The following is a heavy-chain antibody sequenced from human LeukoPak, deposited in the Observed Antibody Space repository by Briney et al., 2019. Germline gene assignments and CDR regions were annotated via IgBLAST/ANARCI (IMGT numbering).Heavy chain of an antibody. J-gene: IGHJ3*02. CDR3: ATQSILEWFPPLLGAFAI. Sequence: PSETLSLTCAVSGYSFSSCYYWGWLRQPPGKGVGWVWSSYHSGSTYYNTSLKSRVTISVDTSKNQFSLTLSSVTAADTAVYSCATQSILEWFPPLLGAFAIWGQGTMVTASS. CDR2: SYHSGST. CDR1: GYSFSSCYY. V-gene: IGHV4-38-2*01. D-gene: IGHD3-3*01.